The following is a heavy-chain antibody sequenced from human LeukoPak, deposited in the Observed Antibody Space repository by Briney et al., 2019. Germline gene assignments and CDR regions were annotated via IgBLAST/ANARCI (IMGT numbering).Heavy chain of an antibody. D-gene: IGHD3-10*01. V-gene: IGHV3-30*02. Sequence: GGSLRLSCAASGFTFSSYGMHWVRQAPGKGLEWVAFIRYDGSNKYYADSVKGRFTISRDNSKNTLYLQMNSLRAEDTAVYYCARDMVPDEYYFDYWGQGTLVTVSS. J-gene: IGHJ4*02. CDR1: GFTFSSYG. CDR3: ARDMVPDEYYFDY. CDR2: IRYDGSNK.